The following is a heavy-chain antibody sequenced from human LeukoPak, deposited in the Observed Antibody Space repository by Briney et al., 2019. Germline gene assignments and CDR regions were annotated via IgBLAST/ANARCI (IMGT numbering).Heavy chain of an antibody. CDR2: IDPSDSYS. Sequence: GEALKTSLKGSGYSFPNHRISWVRPMPGKDLEGMGRIDPSDSYSNYSPSFQGHVTISADKYISTAYLQWSSLRASDTAMYYCARPGIAVAGTIHWGQGTLVTVSS. V-gene: IGHV5-10-1*01. D-gene: IGHD6-19*01. CDR3: ARPGIAVAGTIH. J-gene: IGHJ4*02. CDR1: GYSFPNHR.